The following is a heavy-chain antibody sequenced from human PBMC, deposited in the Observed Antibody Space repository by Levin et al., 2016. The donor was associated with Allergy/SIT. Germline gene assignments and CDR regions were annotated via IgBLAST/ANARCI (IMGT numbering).Heavy chain of an antibody. V-gene: IGHV3-7*01. CDR3: ARNYYDSPIGGFQH. CDR2: IKQDGSEK. J-gene: IGHJ1*01. CDR1: GFTFSNYW. D-gene: IGHD3-22*01. Sequence: GESLKISCAASGFTFSNYWMSWVRQAPGKGLEWVANIKQDGSEKYYVDSVKGRLTISRDNAKNSLYLQMNSLRVEDTAVYYCARNYYDSPIGGFQHWGRGTLVTVSS.